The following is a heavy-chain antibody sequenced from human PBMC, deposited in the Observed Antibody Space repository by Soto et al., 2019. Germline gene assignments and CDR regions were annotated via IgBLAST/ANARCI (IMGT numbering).Heavy chain of an antibody. V-gene: IGHV1-2*04. CDR2: INPNSGGT. CDR1: GYTFTGYY. CDR3: ARGFYGDYEGDAFDI. J-gene: IGHJ3*02. D-gene: IGHD4-17*01. Sequence: AASVKVSCKASGYTFTGYYMHWVRQAPGQGLEWMGWINPNSGGTNYAQKFQGWVTMTRDTSISTAYMELSRLRSDDTAVYYCARGFYGDYEGDAFDIWGQGTMVTVSS.